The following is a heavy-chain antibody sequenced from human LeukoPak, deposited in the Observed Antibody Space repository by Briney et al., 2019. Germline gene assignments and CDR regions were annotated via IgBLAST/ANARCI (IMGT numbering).Heavy chain of an antibody. CDR3: AKWRRSSPIGGMDV. CDR1: GLTFSSYA. Sequence: GGSLRLSCTASGLTFSSYAMNWVRQAPGKGLEGVSSISDTGDYTDHADSVKSRFTISRDNSKNTLYLLMNSLRAEDTAVYHCAKWRRSSPIGGMDVWGQGTTVTVSS. J-gene: IGHJ6*02. CDR2: ISDTGDYT. V-gene: IGHV3-23*01. D-gene: IGHD5-24*01.